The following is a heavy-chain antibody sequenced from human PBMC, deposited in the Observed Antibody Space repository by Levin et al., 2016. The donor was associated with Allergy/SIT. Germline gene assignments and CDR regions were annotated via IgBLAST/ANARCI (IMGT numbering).Heavy chain of an antibody. CDR3: ARGVYEYSGSYYVGY. D-gene: IGHD1-26*01. V-gene: IGHV4-59*12. CDR1: GGSISSYY. Sequence: SETLSLTCTVSGGSISSYYWSWIRQPPGKGLEWIGYIYYSGKHQLQPVPQESSHHISRHVQEPVLPEAELCDRRGRRVVYYCARGVYEYSGSYYVGYWGQGTLVTVSS. J-gene: IGHJ4*02. CDR2: IYYSGKH.